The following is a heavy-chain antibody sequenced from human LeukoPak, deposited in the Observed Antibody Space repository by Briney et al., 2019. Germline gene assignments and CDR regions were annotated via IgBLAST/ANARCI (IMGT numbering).Heavy chain of an antibody. D-gene: IGHD2-2*01. CDR2: ISWNSGSI. CDR3: AEEPGSSTSC. CDR1: GFTFDDYA. Sequence: QAGGSLRLSCAASGFTFDDYAMHWVRQAPGKGLEWVSGISWNSGSIGYADSVKGRFTISRDNAKNSLYLQMNSLRAEDTALYYCAEEPGSSTSCWGQGTLVTVSS. V-gene: IGHV3-9*01. J-gene: IGHJ4*02.